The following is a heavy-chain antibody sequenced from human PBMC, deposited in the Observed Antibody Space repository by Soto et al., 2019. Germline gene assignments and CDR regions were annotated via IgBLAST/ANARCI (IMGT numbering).Heavy chain of an antibody. CDR3: ARDRARGYSGYADGFHDAFDI. CDR1: GYTFTSYA. Sequence: AASVKVSCKASGYTFTSYAMHWVRQAPGQRLEWMGWINAGNGNTKYSQKFQGRVTITRDTSASTAYMELGSLRSEDTAVYYCARDRARGYSGYADGFHDAFDIWGQGTMVTVSS. CDR2: INAGNGNT. J-gene: IGHJ3*02. D-gene: IGHD5-12*01. V-gene: IGHV1-3*01.